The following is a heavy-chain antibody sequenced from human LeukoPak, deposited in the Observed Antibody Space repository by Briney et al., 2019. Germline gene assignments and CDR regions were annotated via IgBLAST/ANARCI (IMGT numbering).Heavy chain of an antibody. V-gene: IGHV3-23*01. CDR1: GFTFSSYA. CDR2: ISGSGGST. J-gene: IGHJ4*02. CDR3: AARIAVAQLYDY. D-gene: IGHD6-19*01. Sequence: GGSLRLSCAASGFTFSSYAMSWVRQAPGKGLEWVSAISGSGGSTYYADSVKGRFTISRDNSKNTLYLQMNSLRAEDTAVYYCAARIAVAQLYDYWGQGTLVTVSS.